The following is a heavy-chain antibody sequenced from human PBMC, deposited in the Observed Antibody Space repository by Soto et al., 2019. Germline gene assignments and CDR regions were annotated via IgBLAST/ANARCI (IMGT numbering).Heavy chain of an antibody. CDR3: ARYLVPSGYYYYGMDV. CDR2: INAGNGNT. D-gene: IGHD3-10*01. CDR1: GYTFTSYA. J-gene: IGHJ6*02. Sequence: QVQLVQSGAEVKKPGASVKVSSKASGYTFTSYAMHWVRQAPGQRLEWMGWINAGNGNTKYSQKFQGRVTITRDTSASTAYMELSSLRSEDTAVYYCARYLVPSGYYYYGMDVWGQGTTVTVS. V-gene: IGHV1-3*01.